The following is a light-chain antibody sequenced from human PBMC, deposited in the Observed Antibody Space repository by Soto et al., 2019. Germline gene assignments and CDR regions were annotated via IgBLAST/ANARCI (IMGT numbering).Light chain of an antibody. CDR3: AAWDDSLSGVV. J-gene: IGLJ2*01. CDR1: SYNIGSNY. V-gene: IGLV1-47*01. CDR2: RNN. Sequence: QSVLTQPPSASGTPGQRITISCSGSSYNIGSNYVYWYQQLPGTAPQLLIYRNNQRPSGVPDRFSGSKSGTSASLAISGLRSEDEADYYCAAWDDSLSGVVFGGGTKLTVL.